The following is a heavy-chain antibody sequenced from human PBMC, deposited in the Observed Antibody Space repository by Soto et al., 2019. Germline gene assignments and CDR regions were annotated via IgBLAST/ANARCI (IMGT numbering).Heavy chain of an antibody. V-gene: IGHV4-34*01. Sequence: SETLSLTCAVYGGSFSGYYWSWIRQPPGKGLEWIGEINHSGSTNYNPSLKSRVTISVDTSENQFSLKLSSVTAADTAVYYCARLDYIWGSYRYTPLGFDYWGQGTLVTVSS. D-gene: IGHD3-16*02. CDR2: INHSGST. J-gene: IGHJ4*02. CDR3: ARLDYIWGSYRYTPLGFDY. CDR1: GGSFSGYY.